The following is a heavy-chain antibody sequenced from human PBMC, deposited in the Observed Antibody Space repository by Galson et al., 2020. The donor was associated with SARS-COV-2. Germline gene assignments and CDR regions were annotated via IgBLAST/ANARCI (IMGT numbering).Heavy chain of an antibody. J-gene: IGHJ4*02. CDR2: ISYDGSNK. CDR3: ARGLVDTAMVPTFDY. Sequence: GESLKISCAASGFTFSSYAMHWVRQAPGKGLEWVAVISYDGSNKYYADSVKGRFTISRDNSKNTLYLQMNSLRAEDTAVYYCARGLVDTAMVPTFDYWGQGTLVTVSS. D-gene: IGHD5-18*01. CDR1: GFTFSSYA. V-gene: IGHV3-30*01.